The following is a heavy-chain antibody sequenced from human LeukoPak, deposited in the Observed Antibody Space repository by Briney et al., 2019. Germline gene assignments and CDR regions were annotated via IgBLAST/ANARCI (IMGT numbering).Heavy chain of an antibody. CDR3: AKEVAVAGSDPYFDY. V-gene: IGHV3-23*01. J-gene: IGHJ4*02. D-gene: IGHD6-19*01. Sequence: PGGSLRLSCAASGFTFSSYSMSWVRQAPGKGLEWVSSISGSGGSTYFADSVKGRFTISRDNSKNTLYLQMNSLRAEDTAVYYCAKEVAVAGSDPYFDYWGQGTLVTVSS. CDR1: GFTFSSYS. CDR2: ISGSGGST.